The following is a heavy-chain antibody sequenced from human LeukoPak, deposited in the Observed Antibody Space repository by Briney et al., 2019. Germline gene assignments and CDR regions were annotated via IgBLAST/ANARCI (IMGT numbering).Heavy chain of an antibody. CDR1: GGSFSGYY. CDR2: IHYTGAT. J-gene: IGHJ2*01. V-gene: IGHV4-34*01. D-gene: IGHD1-20*01. CDR3: ARGITVVYYFDL. Sequence: SETLSLTCAVDGGSFSGYYWSWFRQPPGKGLEWIGEIHYTGATNYSPSLKCRVTISPGTSNNQVSLRMKSVTAADTAVYYCARGITVVYYFDLWGRGTLVTVSS.